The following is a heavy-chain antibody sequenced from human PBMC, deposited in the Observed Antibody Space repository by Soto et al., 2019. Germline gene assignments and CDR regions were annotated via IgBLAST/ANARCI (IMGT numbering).Heavy chain of an antibody. CDR2: VSIGGST. CDR1: GFTFSSYA. Sequence: GGSLRLSCAASGFTFSSYAMGWVRKGPGKGLEWVAVVSIGGSTHYADSVGGRFTISRDNSKNTLSLQMNSLTAEDTAVYCCAKRRGAGGHFDYWGQGALVTVAS. CDR3: AKRRGAGGHFDY. V-gene: IGHV3-23*01. J-gene: IGHJ4*02. D-gene: IGHD2-15*01.